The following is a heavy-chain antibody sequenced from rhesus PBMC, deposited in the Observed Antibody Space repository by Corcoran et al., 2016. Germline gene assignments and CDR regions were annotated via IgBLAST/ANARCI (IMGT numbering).Heavy chain of an antibody. J-gene: IGHJ4*01. V-gene: IGHV4-165*02. CDR2: IDGSSGST. CDR1: GGPISGYY. CDR3: ARRRPRGPLDY. Sequence: QVQLQESGPGLVKPSETLSLTCTVSGGPISGYYWNWLRQPPGKGLEWIGYIDGSSGSTNYNPSLKSRVTISTDTSKNQCSLRLSSVTVADTAVYYCARRRPRGPLDYWGQGVLVTVSS. D-gene: IGHD1-44*01.